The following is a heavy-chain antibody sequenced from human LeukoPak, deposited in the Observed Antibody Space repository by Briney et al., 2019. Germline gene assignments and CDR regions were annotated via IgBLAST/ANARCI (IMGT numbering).Heavy chain of an antibody. D-gene: IGHD4-17*01. CDR2: VGDGGRDT. J-gene: IGHJ4*02. V-gene: IGHV3-23*01. Sequence: PGGSLRLSCAASGFTFSTYAMSWVRQAPGKGLDWVSTVGDGGRDTHYADSVKGRFTISRDDSNNTLYLQMNSLRADDTAVYYCAKALYGDYGRFPYWGQGTLVTVYS. CDR3: AKALYGDYGRFPY. CDR1: GFTFSTYA.